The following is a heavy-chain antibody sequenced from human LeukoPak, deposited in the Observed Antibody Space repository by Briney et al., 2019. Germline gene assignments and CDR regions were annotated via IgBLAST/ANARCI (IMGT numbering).Heavy chain of an antibody. CDR2: INPSGGST. V-gene: IGHV1-46*01. CDR3: ASTYSSSGYSLGPGAVNTHQLDY. Sequence: ASVKVSCKASGYTFTSYYMHWVRQAPGQGLEWMGIINPSGGSTSYAQKFQGRVTMTRGTSISTAYMELSRLRSDDTAVYYCASTYSSSGYSLGPGAVNTHQLDYWGQGTLVTVSS. D-gene: IGHD6-13*01. J-gene: IGHJ4*02. CDR1: GYTFTSYY.